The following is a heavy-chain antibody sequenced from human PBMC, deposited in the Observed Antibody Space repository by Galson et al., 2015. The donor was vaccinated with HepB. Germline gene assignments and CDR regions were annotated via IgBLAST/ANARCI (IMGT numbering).Heavy chain of an antibody. Sequence: SLRLSCAASGFTFSDYYMSWIRQAPGKGLEWVSYISSSSSYTNYADSVKGRFTISRDNAKNSLYLQMNSLRAEDTAVYYCARDPKYDSSGYYYEFDYWGQGTLVTVSS. V-gene: IGHV3-11*05. CDR2: ISSSSSYT. CDR3: ARDPKYDSSGYYYEFDY. J-gene: IGHJ4*02. D-gene: IGHD3-22*01. CDR1: GFTFSDYY.